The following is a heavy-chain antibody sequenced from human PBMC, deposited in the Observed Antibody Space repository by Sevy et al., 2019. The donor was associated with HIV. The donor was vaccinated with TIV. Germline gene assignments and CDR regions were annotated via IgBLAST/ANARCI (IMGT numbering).Heavy chain of an antibody. D-gene: IGHD3-22*01. CDR2: ISSSPSYI. CDR1: GITFSFYT. V-gene: IGHV3-21*01. J-gene: IGHJ3*02. CDR3: ARDRPSYYDSRGTTRGDAFDI. Sequence: GGSLRLSCPASGITFSFYTMNWVRQAPGKGLEWVSSISSSPSYIYYADSVSGRFTISRDNAKNSLYLQMNTLRAEDTALYYCARDRPSYYDSRGTTRGDAFDIWGPGTMVTVSS.